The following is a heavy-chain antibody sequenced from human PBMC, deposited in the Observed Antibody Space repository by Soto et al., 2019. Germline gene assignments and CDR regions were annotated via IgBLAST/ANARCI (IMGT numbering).Heavy chain of an antibody. CDR3: AAYSSSWYYFDY. CDR2: IYHSGST. Sequence: SETLSLTCAVSGDSISSVNWWSWVRQSPGQGLEWIGDIYHSGSTNYNPSLKSRVTISVDKSKNQFSLKLSSVTAADTAVYYCAAYSSSWYYFDYWGQGTLVTVSS. J-gene: IGHJ4*02. V-gene: IGHV4-4*02. D-gene: IGHD6-13*01. CDR1: GDSISSVNW.